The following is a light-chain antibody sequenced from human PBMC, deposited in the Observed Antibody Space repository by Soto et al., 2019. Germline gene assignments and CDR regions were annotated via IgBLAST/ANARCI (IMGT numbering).Light chain of an antibody. CDR1: QAVSSIL. CDR2: GAS. J-gene: IGKJ4*01. CDR3: QQHRTSPI. Sequence: EVVLTQSPGTLALSPGERATLSCRASQAVSSILLAWYQQKPGQAPRLLIYGASRRATGIPDRFSGSGSGTDFPLTVSRLDPEDFAVYYCQQHRTSPIFGGGTKVEIK. V-gene: IGKV3-20*01.